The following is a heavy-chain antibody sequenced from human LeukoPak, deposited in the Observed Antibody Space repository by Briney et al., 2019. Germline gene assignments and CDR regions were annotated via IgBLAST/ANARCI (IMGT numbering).Heavy chain of an antibody. V-gene: IGHV3-49*04. CDR1: GFTFGGYA. J-gene: IGHJ6*04. CDR3: TSPFGGPIPYYGMDV. CDR2: IRSKAYGGTT. D-gene: IGHD3-16*01. Sequence: GGSLRLSCTASGFTFGGYAMSWVRQAPGKGLEWAGFIRSKAYGGTTEYAASVKGRFTISRDDSKSIAYLQMNSLKTEDTAVYYCTSPFGGPIPYYGMDVWGKGTTVTVSS.